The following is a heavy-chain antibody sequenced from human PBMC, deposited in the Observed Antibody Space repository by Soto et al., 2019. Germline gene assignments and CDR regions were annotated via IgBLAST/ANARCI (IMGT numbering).Heavy chain of an antibody. J-gene: IGHJ4*02. V-gene: IGHV4-4*02. CDR2: IYHSGST. Sequence: GSLRLSCAASGFTFSDYSMNWVRQAPGKGLEWIGEIYHSGSTNYNPSLKSRVTISVDKSKNQFSLKLSSVTAADTAVYYCASWNYDSSGYYYFDYWGQGTLVTVSS. CDR1: GFTFSDYSM. D-gene: IGHD3-22*01. CDR3: ASWNYDSSGYYYFDY.